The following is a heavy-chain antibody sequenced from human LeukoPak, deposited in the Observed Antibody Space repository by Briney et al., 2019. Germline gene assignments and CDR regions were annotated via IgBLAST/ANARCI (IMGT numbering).Heavy chain of an antibody. CDR3: ARDCSSTSCYRKSGMRFDY. CDR2: IYYSGST. V-gene: IGHV4-39*07. J-gene: IGHJ4*02. CDR1: GGSISSGSYY. D-gene: IGHD2-2*01. Sequence: PSETLSLTCTVSGGSISSGSYYWGWIRQPPGKGLEWIGSIYYSGSTYYNPSLKSRVTISVETSKNQFSLKLSSVTAADTAVYYCARDCSSTSCYRKSGMRFDYWGQGTLVTVSS.